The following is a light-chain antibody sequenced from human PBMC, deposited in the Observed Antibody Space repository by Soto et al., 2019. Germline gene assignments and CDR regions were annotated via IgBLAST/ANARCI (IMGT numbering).Light chain of an antibody. CDR3: AAWDDSLSGPRVV. Sequence: QSALTQPPSASGTPGQRVTISCSGSSSNIGSNYVYWYQQLPGTAPKLLIYRNNQRPSGVPDRFSGSKSGTSASLAISGLRSEDDADYYCAAWDDSLSGPRVVFGGGTKLTV. CDR2: RNN. V-gene: IGLV1-47*01. CDR1: SSNIGSNY. J-gene: IGLJ2*01.